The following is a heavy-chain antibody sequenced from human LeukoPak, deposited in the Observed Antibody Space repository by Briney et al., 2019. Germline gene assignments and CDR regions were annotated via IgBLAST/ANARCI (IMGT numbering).Heavy chain of an antibody. D-gene: IGHD6-6*01. CDR2: IYASGST. CDR3: ASDYSSSLGY. V-gene: IGHV4-4*07. CDR1: GGSISNYY. J-gene: IGHJ4*02. Sequence: KPSETLSLTCTVSGGSISNYYWSWIRQPAGEGLEWIGRIYASGSTNYNPSLKSRITMSLDTSKNHFSLKLTSVTDADTAMYYCASDYSSSLGYWGQGTLVTVSS.